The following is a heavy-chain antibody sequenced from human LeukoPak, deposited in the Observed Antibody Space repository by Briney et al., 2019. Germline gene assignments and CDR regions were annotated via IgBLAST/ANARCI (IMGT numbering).Heavy chain of an antibody. CDR2: IIPIFGTA. V-gene: IGHV1-69*05. CDR3: ATIHYYDSSGYRRHNWFDP. Sequence: SVKVSCKASGGTFSGYAISWVRQAPGQGLEWMGGIIPIFGTANYAQKFQGRVTITTDESTSTAYMELSSLRSEDTAVYYCATIHYYDSSGYRRHNWFDPWGQGTLVTVSS. D-gene: IGHD3-22*01. CDR1: GGTFSGYA. J-gene: IGHJ5*02.